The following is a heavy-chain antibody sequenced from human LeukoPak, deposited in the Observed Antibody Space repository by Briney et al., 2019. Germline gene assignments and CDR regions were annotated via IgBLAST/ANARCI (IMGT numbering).Heavy chain of an antibody. CDR2: ISYDESNK. D-gene: IGHD3-22*01. CDR1: GFTFSSYA. V-gene: IGHV3-30-3*01. CDR3: ARALGRSYDSREDDAFDI. Sequence: GGSLRLSCAASGFTFSSYAMHWVRQAPGKGLEWVAVISYDESNKYYADSVKGRLTISRDNSKNTLYLQMNSLRAEDTAVYYCARALGRSYDSREDDAFDIWGQGTMVTVSS. J-gene: IGHJ3*02.